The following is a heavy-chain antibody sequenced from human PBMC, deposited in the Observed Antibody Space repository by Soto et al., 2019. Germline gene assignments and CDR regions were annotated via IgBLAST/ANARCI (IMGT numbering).Heavy chain of an antibody. CDR3: ARDQGDDFWSGLGYYYGMDV. D-gene: IGHD3-3*01. V-gene: IGHV3-33*01. J-gene: IGHJ6*02. CDR1: GFTFSSYG. Sequence: GSLRLSCAASGFTFSSYGMHWVRQAPGKGLEWVAVIWYDGSNKYYADSVKGRFTISRDNSKNTLYLQMNSLRAEDTAVYYCARDQGDDFWSGLGYYYGMDVWGQGTTVTVSS. CDR2: IWYDGSNK.